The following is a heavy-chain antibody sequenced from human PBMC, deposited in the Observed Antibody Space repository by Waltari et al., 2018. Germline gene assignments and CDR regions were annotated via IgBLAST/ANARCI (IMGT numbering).Heavy chain of an antibody. CDR1: GVSISSFY. J-gene: IGHJ4*02. CDR2: IYISGSS. CDR3: ARVSATSWSSAYYFDF. D-gene: IGHD2-2*01. V-gene: IGHV4-4*07. Sequence: QVQLQESGPGLLKPSETLSLTCTVSGVSISSFYWGWIRQPAGKGLEWVGRIYISGSSSSNPTLKSRVTMSDDTSKNQFSLKLTYVTAADTAVYYCARVSATSWSSAYYFDFWGQGILVTVSS.